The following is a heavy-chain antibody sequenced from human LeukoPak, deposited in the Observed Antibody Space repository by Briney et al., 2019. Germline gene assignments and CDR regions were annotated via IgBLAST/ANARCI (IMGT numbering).Heavy chain of an antibody. Sequence: SETLSLTCTVSGYSISSGHYWGWIRQPPGKGLEWIGSFYHSGTTYYNPSLKSRVTISVDTSKNQFSLKLSSVTAADTAVYYCARRGHDYGDYYFDYWGQGTLVTVSS. CDR1: GYSISSGHY. V-gene: IGHV4-38-2*02. D-gene: IGHD4-17*01. CDR3: ARRGHDYGDYYFDY. J-gene: IGHJ4*02. CDR2: FYHSGTT.